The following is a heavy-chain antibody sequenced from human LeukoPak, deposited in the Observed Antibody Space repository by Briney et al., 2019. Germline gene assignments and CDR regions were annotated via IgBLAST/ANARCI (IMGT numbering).Heavy chain of an antibody. V-gene: IGHV4-61*01. J-gene: IGHJ6*03. CDR1: GGSISSSSYY. D-gene: IGHD1-1*01. CDR2: IYYSGST. Sequence: SETLSLTCTVSGGSISSSSYYWSWIRQPPGKGLEWIVYIYYSGSTNYNPSLKSRVTISVDTSKNQFSLKLSSVTAADTAVYYCAREAADWERYYYYMDVWGKGTTVTVSS. CDR3: AREAADWERYYYYMDV.